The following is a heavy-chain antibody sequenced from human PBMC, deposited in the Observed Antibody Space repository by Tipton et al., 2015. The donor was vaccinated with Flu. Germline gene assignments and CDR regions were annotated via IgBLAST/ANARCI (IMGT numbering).Heavy chain of an antibody. Sequence: GLVKPSETLSLTCTVSGDSFMTYYWAWIRQSPGKPPEWLAYIHYDGSATYSPSLKGRLTMSLDTSKNQFSLRLKSVTAADAAVYYCARGRGVTGFGVVTLFGLDVWGQGKMVTVSS. CDR3: ARGRGVTGFGVVTLFGLDV. V-gene: IGHV4-59*01. J-gene: IGHJ6*02. CDR1: GDSFMTYY. D-gene: IGHD3-3*01. CDR2: IHYDGSA.